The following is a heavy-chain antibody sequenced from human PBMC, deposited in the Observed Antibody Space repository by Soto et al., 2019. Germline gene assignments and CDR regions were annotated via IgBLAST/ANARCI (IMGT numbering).Heavy chain of an antibody. Sequence: PGGSLRLSCAASGFTFSSYAMHWVRQAPGKGLEWVAVISYDGSNKYYADSVKGRFTISRDNSKNTLYLQMNSLRAEDTAVYYCAGWRGRGGQLRVYEWPWDAFDIWGQGTMVTVSS. V-gene: IGHV3-30-3*01. D-gene: IGHD3-3*01. CDR1: GFTFSSYA. CDR2: ISYDGSNK. J-gene: IGHJ3*02. CDR3: AGWRGRGGQLRVYEWPWDAFDI.